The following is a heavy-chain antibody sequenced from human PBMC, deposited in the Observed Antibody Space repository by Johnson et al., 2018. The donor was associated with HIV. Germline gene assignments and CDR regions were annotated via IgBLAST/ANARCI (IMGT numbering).Heavy chain of an antibody. CDR3: ARDNEDIVLVGAFDI. D-gene: IGHD2-8*02. CDR2: ISYDGSNK. J-gene: IGHJ3*02. CDR1: GFTFSSYA. Sequence: VQLVESGGGVVQPWRSLRLSCAASGFTFSSYAMHWVRQAPGKGLEWVAVISYDGSNKYYADSVKGRFTISRDNSKNTLYLQMNSLRAEDTAVYYCARDNEDIVLVGAFDIWGQGTMVTVSS. V-gene: IGHV3-30-3*01.